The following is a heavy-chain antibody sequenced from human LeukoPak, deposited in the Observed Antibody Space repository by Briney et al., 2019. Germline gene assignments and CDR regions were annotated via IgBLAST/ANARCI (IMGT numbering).Heavy chain of an antibody. CDR3: ARDWGGGSRSTY. CDR2: IRQDGREK. J-gene: IGHJ4*02. V-gene: IGHV3-7*05. D-gene: IGHD2-15*01. CDR1: GFTSSTYW. Sequence: GGSLRLSCTASGFTSSTYWMNWVRQAPGKGLEWVANIRQDGREKYYLESVKGRFAISRDNAKNSLYLQMNGLRDEDTAVYYCARDWGGGSRSTYWGQGTLVTVSS.